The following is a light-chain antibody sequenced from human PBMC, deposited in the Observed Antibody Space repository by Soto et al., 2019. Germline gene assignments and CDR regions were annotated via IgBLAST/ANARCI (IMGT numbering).Light chain of an antibody. CDR3: QQRSNWIT. Sequence: ESVLTQSPATLSLSPGERATVSCRASQSVSSYLTWYQQKLGQAPRLLFYGASTRATSIPARFSGRGSGTDFTLTITSLEPEDFAVYYCQQRSNWITFGQGTLLEI. CDR1: QSVSSY. V-gene: IGKV3-11*01. CDR2: GAS. J-gene: IGKJ5*01.